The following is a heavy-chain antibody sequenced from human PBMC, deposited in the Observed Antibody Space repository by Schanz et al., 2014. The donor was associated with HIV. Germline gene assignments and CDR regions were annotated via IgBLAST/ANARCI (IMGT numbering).Heavy chain of an antibody. Sequence: DVQLVESGGGLVQPGRSLRLSCAASGFTFDDYVMHWVRQAPGKGLEWVSGISWKSDSIGYADSVKGRFTISRDNAKNTLYLQMNSLRAEDTALYYCAKEMVSRYYGDAFKTWGQGTMVTVSS. CDR1: GFTFDDYV. D-gene: IGHD3-16*01. CDR2: ISWKSDSI. CDR3: AKEMVSRYYGDAFKT. V-gene: IGHV3-9*01. J-gene: IGHJ3*02.